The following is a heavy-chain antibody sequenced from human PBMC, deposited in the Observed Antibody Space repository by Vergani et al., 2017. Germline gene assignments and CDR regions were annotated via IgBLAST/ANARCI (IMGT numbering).Heavy chain of an antibody. CDR1: GFTFSSYG. V-gene: IGHV3-30*18. CDR3: AKNPGGNSFLDGMDV. D-gene: IGHD4-23*01. CDR2: ISYDGRNK. Sequence: QVQLVESGGGVVQPGRSLKLSCAASGFTFSSYGLHWVRQAPGKGLEWVTVISYDGRNKYYADSVKGRFTISRDNSKNTLYLQMNSLRAEDTAVYYCAKNPGGNSFLDGMDVWGQGTTVTVSS. J-gene: IGHJ6*02.